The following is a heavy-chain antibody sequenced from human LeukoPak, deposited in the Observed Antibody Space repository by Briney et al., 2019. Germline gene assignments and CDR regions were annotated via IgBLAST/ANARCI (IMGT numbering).Heavy chain of an antibody. CDR3: ARHYGSGMDYFDP. V-gene: IGHV4-4*07. Sequence: PSETLSLTCTVSGGSISNYYWSWIRQPAGKGLEWIGRIYTSGSTNYNPSLNSRVTISVDTSKNQCSLKLTSVTAADTAVYYCARHYGSGMDYFDPWGQGTLVTVSS. J-gene: IGHJ5*02. CDR1: GGSISNYY. D-gene: IGHD3-10*01. CDR2: IYTSGST.